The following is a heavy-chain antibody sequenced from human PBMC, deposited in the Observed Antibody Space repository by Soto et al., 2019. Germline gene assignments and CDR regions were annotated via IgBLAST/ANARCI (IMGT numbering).Heavy chain of an antibody. D-gene: IGHD7-27*01. CDR3: AKNWGSSLYYYLDV. J-gene: IGHJ6*03. CDR1: GFTFSSHA. Sequence: GGSLRLSCAASGFTFSSHAISWVRQAPGRGLEWVSSVSGSGGNTYHADSVKGRFTISRDNSNSMVYLQMSSLSAEDTAVYYCAKNWGSSLYYYLDVCGKGTTVPVSS. V-gene: IGHV3-23*01. CDR2: VSGSGGNT.